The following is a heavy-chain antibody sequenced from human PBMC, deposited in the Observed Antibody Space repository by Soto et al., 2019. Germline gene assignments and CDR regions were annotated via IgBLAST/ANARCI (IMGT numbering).Heavy chain of an antibody. CDR1: GFTFSSYW. V-gene: IGHV3-23*01. CDR2: ISGSGGNA. J-gene: IGHJ6*02. Sequence: GGSLRLSCAASGFTFSSYWMHCVRQAPGKGLEWDSTISGSGGNAYYADSVKGRFYISRDNSKNTLRLQMNSLRADDTAVYYCAKDGASGSYPPYYYFGMDVWGQGNTVTVSS. CDR3: AKDGASGSYPPYYYFGMDV. D-gene: IGHD1-26*01.